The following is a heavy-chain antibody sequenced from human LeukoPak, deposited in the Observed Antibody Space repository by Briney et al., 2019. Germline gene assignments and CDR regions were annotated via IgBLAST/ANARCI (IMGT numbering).Heavy chain of an antibody. CDR2: ISSNGGST. D-gene: IGHD6-13*01. V-gene: IGHV3-64*01. CDR1: GYTFSSYD. Sequence: SGGSLRLSCAASGYTFSSYDMHWVRQAPGKGLAYVPAISSNGGSTYYANSVKGRFTISRDNSKNTLYLQMGSLRAEDMAVYYCARAMIGRGYSSSWTPNDAFDIWGQGTMVTVSS. CDR3: ARAMIGRGYSSSWTPNDAFDI. J-gene: IGHJ3*02.